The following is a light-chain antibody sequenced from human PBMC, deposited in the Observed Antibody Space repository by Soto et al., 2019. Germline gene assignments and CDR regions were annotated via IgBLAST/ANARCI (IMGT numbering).Light chain of an antibody. CDR2: AAS. CDR3: QQLNSLIT. Sequence: DIQMTQSPSFMSASVGDRVTVTCRASQGIRSYLAWYQQKPGKAPKLLIYAASTLQSGVPSRFSGSGSGTEFTLTISSLQPEDFATYYCQQLNSLITFGQGTRLEIK. J-gene: IGKJ5*01. V-gene: IGKV1-9*01. CDR1: QGIRSY.